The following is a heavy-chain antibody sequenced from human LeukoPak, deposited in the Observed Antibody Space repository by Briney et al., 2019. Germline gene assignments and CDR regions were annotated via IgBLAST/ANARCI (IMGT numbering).Heavy chain of an antibody. J-gene: IGHJ6*03. Sequence: SVKVSCKASGCTFSSYAISWVRQAPGQGLEWMGGIIPIFGTANYAQKFQGRVTITADESTSTAYMELSSLRSEDTAVYYCARSARGDSGYDYEHIWYYYYYMDVWGKGTTVTISS. D-gene: IGHD5-12*01. CDR1: GCTFSSYA. CDR2: IIPIFGTA. CDR3: ARSARGDSGYDYEHIWYYYYYMDV. V-gene: IGHV1-69*01.